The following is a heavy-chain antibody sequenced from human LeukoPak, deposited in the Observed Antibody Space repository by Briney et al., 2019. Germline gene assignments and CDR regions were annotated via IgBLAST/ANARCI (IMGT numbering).Heavy chain of an antibody. Sequence: ASVKVSCKASGYTFTSYGISWVRQAPGQGLEWMGWISAYNGNTNYAQKLQGRVTMTRNTSISTAYVELSSLRSEDTAVYYCARDDYYDSSGPTGDYWGQGTLVTVSS. V-gene: IGHV1-18*01. D-gene: IGHD3-22*01. J-gene: IGHJ4*02. CDR3: ARDDYYDSSGPTGDY. CDR2: ISAYNGNT. CDR1: GYTFTSYG.